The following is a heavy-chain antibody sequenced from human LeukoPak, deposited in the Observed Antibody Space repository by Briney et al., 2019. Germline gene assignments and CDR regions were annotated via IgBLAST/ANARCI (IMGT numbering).Heavy chain of an antibody. CDR1: GGTFSSYT. D-gene: IGHD2-21*02. V-gene: IGHV1-69*13. CDR3: ARVNCGGDCYSDRGAFDI. CDR2: IIPIFGTA. J-gene: IGHJ3*02. Sequence: GASVKVSCKASGGTFSSYTITWVRQAPGQGLEWMGGIIPIFGTANYAQKFQGRVTITPDESTSTAYMELSSVRSKDTAVYYCARVNCGGDCYSDRGAFDIWGEGTMVTVSS.